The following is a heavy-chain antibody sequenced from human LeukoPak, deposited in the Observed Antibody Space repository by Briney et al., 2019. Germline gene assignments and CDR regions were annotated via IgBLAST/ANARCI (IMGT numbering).Heavy chain of an antibody. CDR3: AREDGIFNSGLGDYYGMDV. CDR2: FRHSGAT. CDR1: GGSLNDYV. J-gene: IGHJ6*02. V-gene: IGHV4-34*01. Sequence: SETLSLTCAVYGGSLNDYVWTWIRQPPGKGLEWIAEFRHSGATNYNPSLKRRVTISVDTSRNQFSLKLSSVTAADTAVYYCAREDGIFNSGLGDYYGMDVWGQGTTVTVSS. D-gene: IGHD1-26*01.